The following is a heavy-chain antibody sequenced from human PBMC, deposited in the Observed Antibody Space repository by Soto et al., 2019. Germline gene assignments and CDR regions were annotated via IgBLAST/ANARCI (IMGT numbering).Heavy chain of an antibody. CDR2: INSDGSST. CDR1: GFTFSSYW. J-gene: IGHJ6*02. CDR3: ARVGNDCSSTSCYPFYYGMDV. V-gene: IGHV3-74*01. Sequence: EVQLVESGGGLVQPGGSLRLSCPASGFTFSSYWMHWVRQAPGKGLVWVSRINSDGSSTSYADSVKGRFTISRDNAKNTLYLQMNSLRAEDTAVYYCARVGNDCSSTSCYPFYYGMDVWGQGTTVTVSS. D-gene: IGHD2-2*01.